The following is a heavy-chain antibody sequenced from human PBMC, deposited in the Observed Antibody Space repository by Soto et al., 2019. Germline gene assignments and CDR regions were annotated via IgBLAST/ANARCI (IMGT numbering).Heavy chain of an antibody. V-gene: IGHV4-34*01. CDR2: INHSGST. Sequence: SETLSLTCAVYGRSFSGYYWSWIRQPPGKGLEWIGEINHSGSTNYNPSLKSRVTISVDTSKNQFSLKLSSVTAADTAVYYCARVYCSSTSCYNWFDPWGQGTLVTVS. D-gene: IGHD2-2*01. CDR1: GRSFSGYY. J-gene: IGHJ5*02. CDR3: ARVYCSSTSCYNWFDP.